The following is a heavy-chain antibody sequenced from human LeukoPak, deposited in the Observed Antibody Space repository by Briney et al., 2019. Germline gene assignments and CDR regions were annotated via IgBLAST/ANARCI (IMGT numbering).Heavy chain of an antibody. CDR2: MNPNSGNT. CDR1: GYTFTSYD. Sequence: ASVKVPCKASGYTFTSYDINWVRQATGQGLEWMGWMNPNSGNTGYAQKFQGRVTMTRNTSISTAYMELSSLRSEDTAVYYCARGTGGIVVVTDAFDIWGQGTMVTVSS. D-gene: IGHD3-22*01. CDR3: ARGTGGIVVVTDAFDI. J-gene: IGHJ3*02. V-gene: IGHV1-8*01.